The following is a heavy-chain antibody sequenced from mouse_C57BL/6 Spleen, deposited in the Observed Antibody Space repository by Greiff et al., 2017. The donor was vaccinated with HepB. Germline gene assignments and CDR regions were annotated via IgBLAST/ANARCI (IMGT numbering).Heavy chain of an antibody. Sequence: EVQVVESEGGLVQPGSSMKLSCTASGFTFSDYYMAWVRQVPEKGLEWVANINYDGSSTYYLDSLKSRFIISRDNAKNILYLQMSSLKSEDTATYYCARGGYDGYLLAYWGQGTLVTVSA. CDR3: ARGGYDGYLLAY. V-gene: IGHV5-16*01. J-gene: IGHJ3*01. CDR2: INYDGSST. CDR1: GFTFSDYY. D-gene: IGHD2-3*01.